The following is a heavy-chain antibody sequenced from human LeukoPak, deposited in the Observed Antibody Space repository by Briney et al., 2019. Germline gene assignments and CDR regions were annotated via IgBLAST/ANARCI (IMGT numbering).Heavy chain of an antibody. CDR1: GFTFSSYA. Sequence: PGGSLRLSCAASGFTFSSYAMSWVRQAPGKGLEWVSAISGSGGSTYYADSVKGRFTISRDNSKNTLYLQMNSLRAEDTAVYYCAKDLYYYGSSGPSMDVWGQGTTVTVSS. V-gene: IGHV3-23*01. CDR2: ISGSGGST. J-gene: IGHJ6*02. CDR3: AKDLYYYGSSGPSMDV. D-gene: IGHD3-22*01.